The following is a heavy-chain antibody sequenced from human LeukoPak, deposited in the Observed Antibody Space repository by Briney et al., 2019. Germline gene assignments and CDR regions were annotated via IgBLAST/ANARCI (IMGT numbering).Heavy chain of an antibody. Sequence: PSETLSLTCAVSGGSISSSNWWSWVRQPPGKGLEWIGEIYHSGSTNYNPSLKSRVTISVDTSKNQFSLKLSSVTAADTAVYYCARYGLGYCSSTSCHRGGFDPWGQGTLVTVSS. D-gene: IGHD2-2*01. V-gene: IGHV4-4*02. CDR1: GGSISSSNW. CDR2: IYHSGST. CDR3: ARYGLGYCSSTSCHRGGFDP. J-gene: IGHJ5*02.